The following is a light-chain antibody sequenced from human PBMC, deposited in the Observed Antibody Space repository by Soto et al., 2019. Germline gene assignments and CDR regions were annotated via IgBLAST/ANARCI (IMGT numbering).Light chain of an antibody. CDR1: SSDVGGYNY. V-gene: IGLV2-8*01. CDR3: SSYAGGSNV. J-gene: IGLJ1*01. CDR2: EVN. Sequence: QSALTQHPSASGSPGQSVAISCTGTSSDVGGYNYVSWYQQHPGKAPKLMIYEVNKRPSGVPDRFSGSKSGNTASLTVSGLQAEDEADYYCSSYAGGSNVFGTGTKLTVL.